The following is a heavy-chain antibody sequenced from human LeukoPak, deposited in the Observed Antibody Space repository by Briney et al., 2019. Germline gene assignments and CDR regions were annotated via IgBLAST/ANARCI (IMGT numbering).Heavy chain of an antibody. CDR3: ARGGGYYFDY. CDR2: IFHSGST. Sequence: SGSLSLTCAVSAGSVSSHNWWNWVRPPPGKGLEWIGEIFHSGSTNYNPSLKSRVTISMDKSKNQLSLWLTSVTAADTAIYYCARGGGYYFDYWGQGTLVTVSS. V-gene: IGHV4-4*02. J-gene: IGHJ4*02. CDR1: AGSVSSHNW. D-gene: IGHD4-23*01.